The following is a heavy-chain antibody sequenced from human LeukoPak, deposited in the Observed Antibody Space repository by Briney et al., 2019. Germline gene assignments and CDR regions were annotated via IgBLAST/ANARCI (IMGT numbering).Heavy chain of an antibody. CDR2: IIPIFGTA. Sequence: SVKVSCKASGGTFSSYAISWVRQTPGQGLEWMGGIIPIFGTANYAQKFQGRVTITTDESTSTAYMELSSLRSEDTAVYYCASARYSSGWSPNFDYWGQGTLVTVSS. CDR1: GGTFSSYA. V-gene: IGHV1-69*05. J-gene: IGHJ4*02. D-gene: IGHD6-19*01. CDR3: ASARYSSGWSPNFDY.